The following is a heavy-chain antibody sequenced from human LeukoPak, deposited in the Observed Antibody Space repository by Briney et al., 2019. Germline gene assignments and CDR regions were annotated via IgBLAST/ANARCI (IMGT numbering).Heavy chain of an antibody. Sequence: GESLKISCKGSGYSFTSYWIGWVRQMPGKGLEWMGIIYPGDSDTRYSPSFQGQVTISADKSISTAYLQWSSLKASDTAMYYCATVKGSRYYYDSSGYLDYWGQRTLVTVSS. CDR1: GYSFTSYW. D-gene: IGHD3-22*01. J-gene: IGHJ4*02. CDR2: IYPGDSDT. CDR3: ATVKGSRYYYDSSGYLDY. V-gene: IGHV5-51*01.